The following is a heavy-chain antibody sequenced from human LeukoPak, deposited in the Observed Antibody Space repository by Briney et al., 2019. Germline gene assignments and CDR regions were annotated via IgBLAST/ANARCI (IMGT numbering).Heavy chain of an antibody. V-gene: IGHV1-2*02. CDR1: GYTFTSYG. CDR2: ISPNSGDT. Sequence: GASVKVSCKASGYTFTSYGISWVRQAPGQGLEWMGWISPNSGDTNYAQKFQGRVTMTRDTSTSTAYMELSRLRSDDTAVYYCARDSIPLLAAIDYWGQGTLVTVSS. J-gene: IGHJ4*02. CDR3: ARDSIPLLAAIDY. D-gene: IGHD5-24*01.